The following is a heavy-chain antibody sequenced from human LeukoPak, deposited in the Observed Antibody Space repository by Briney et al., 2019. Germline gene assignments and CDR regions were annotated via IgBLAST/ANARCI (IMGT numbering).Heavy chain of an antibody. CDR3: ARAGRITMIVVVTNLDY. CDR2: IIPIFGTA. V-gene: IGHV1-69*01. J-gene: IGHJ4*02. Sequence: SVKVSCMASGGTFSSYAISWVRQAPGQGLEWMGGIIPIFGTANYAQKFQGRVTITADESTSTAYMELSSLRSEDTAVYYCARAGRITMIVVVTNLDYWGQGTLVTVSS. CDR1: GGTFSSYA. D-gene: IGHD3-22*01.